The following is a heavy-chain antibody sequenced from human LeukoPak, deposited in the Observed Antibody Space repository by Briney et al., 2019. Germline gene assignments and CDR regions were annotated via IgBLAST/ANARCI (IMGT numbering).Heavy chain of an antibody. V-gene: IGHV3-23*01. Sequence: GGSLRLSCAASGFTFSSYAMSWVRQAPGKGLEWVSAISGSGGSTYYADSVKGRFTISRDNSKNTLYLQMNSRRAEDTAVYYCAKDLQLNYYDSSGYSDYWGQGTLVTVSS. CDR2: ISGSGGST. CDR3: AKDLQLNYYDSSGYSDY. CDR1: GFTFSSYA. D-gene: IGHD3-22*01. J-gene: IGHJ4*02.